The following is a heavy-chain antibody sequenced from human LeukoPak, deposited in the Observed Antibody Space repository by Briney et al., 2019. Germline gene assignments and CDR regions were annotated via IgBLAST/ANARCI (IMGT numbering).Heavy chain of an antibody. D-gene: IGHD3-16*02. J-gene: IGHJ4*02. CDR1: GFTFSSYA. CDR3: AKDIARYDYVWGSYRCIDY. Sequence: GGSLRLSCAASGFTFSSYAMSWVRQAPGKGLEWVSAISGSGGSTYYADSVKGRFTISRDNSKNTLYLQMNSLRAEDTAVYYCAKDIARYDYVWGSYRCIDYWGQGTLVTVSS. V-gene: IGHV3-23*01. CDR2: ISGSGGST.